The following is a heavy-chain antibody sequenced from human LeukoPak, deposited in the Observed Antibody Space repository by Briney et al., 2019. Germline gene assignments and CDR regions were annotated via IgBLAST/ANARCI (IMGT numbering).Heavy chain of an antibody. CDR1: GGSFSGYY. V-gene: IGHV4-34*01. J-gene: IGHJ6*04. D-gene: IGHD2-2*01. Sequence: SETLSLTCAVYGGSFSGYYWSWIRQPPGKGLEWIGEINHSGSTNYNPSLKSRVTISVDTSKNQFSLKLSSVTAADTAVYYCARGSTVVPAASTTCGMDVWGKGTTVTVSS. CDR2: INHSGST. CDR3: ARGSTVVPAASTTCGMDV.